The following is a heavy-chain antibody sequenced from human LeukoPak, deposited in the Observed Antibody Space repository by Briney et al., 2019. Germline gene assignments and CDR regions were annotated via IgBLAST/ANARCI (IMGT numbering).Heavy chain of an antibody. CDR1: GGSISSSSYY. CDR2: IYYSGST. CDR3: ARTLEWLLPPYYYYGMDV. Sequence: SETLSLTCTVSGGSISSSSYYWGWIRQPPGKGLEWIGSIYYSGSTYHNPSLKSRVTISVDTSKNQFSLRLSSVTAADTAVYYCARTLEWLLPPYYYYGMDVWGQGTTVTVSS. D-gene: IGHD3-3*01. J-gene: IGHJ6*02. V-gene: IGHV4-39*01.